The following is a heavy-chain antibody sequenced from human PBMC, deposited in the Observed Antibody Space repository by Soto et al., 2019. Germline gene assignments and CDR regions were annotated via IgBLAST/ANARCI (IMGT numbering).Heavy chain of an antibody. Sequence: QVQLQESGPGLVKPSQTLSLTCSVSGASISSGGYYWSWIRQNPGKGLEWMGYIYHSGSPFYNPSLESRVTISVATYKNQFSLTLSSVTAADTTVYYCARADPAYCGGDCYSTPLFFDRWGQGTLVTVSS. CDR1: GASISSGGYY. D-gene: IGHD2-21*01. CDR3: ARADPAYCGGDCYSTPLFFDR. CDR2: IYHSGSP. V-gene: IGHV4-31*03. J-gene: IGHJ4*02.